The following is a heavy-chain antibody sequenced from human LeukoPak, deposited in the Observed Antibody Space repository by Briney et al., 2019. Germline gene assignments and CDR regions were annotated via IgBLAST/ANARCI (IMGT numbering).Heavy chain of an antibody. V-gene: IGHV3-66*01. CDR2: IYIGGST. D-gene: IGHD4-11*01. CDR1: RFTLSSNY. CDR3: AGRTIEVTIDY. J-gene: IGHJ4*02. Sequence: GESLRPSCAPFRFTLSSNYMRWVRPAPGRGLEWVAIIYIGGSTYYADSVKGRFTISRDNSKTTLYRRVNSLRAEDTAVYYCAGRTIEVTIDYWGQGTLVTVSS.